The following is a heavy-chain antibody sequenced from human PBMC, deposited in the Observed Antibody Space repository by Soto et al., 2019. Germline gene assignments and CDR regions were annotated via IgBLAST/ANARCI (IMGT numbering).Heavy chain of an antibody. CDR3: ARRRTNDYESDGYYGHQFDD. D-gene: IGHD3-22*01. Sequence: QVQLVQSGAEVKKTGSSVKVSCKISGGIFSRHAIDWVRQAPGQGLEWMGGIVPKLGTVIYAQNFQARVTISADELTNTSYLDLSGLTFEDTAVYDYARRRTNDYESDGYYGHQFDDWGQGTLVTVSS. CDR1: GGIFSRHA. V-gene: IGHV1-69*01. J-gene: IGHJ5*02. CDR2: IVPKLGTV.